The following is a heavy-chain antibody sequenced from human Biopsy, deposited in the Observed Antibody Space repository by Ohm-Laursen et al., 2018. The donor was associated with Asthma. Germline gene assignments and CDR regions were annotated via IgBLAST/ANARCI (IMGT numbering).Heavy chain of an antibody. Sequence: SLRLSCAAPGFEFSDYTMNWVRQAPGKGQEWVSAISRLSRYKYYSYSLRGRVTISRDNAKSSLHLQMSSLRAEDTAVYFCARDFTIGSGSPFHFWGPGTLVTVSS. CDR1: GFEFSDYT. J-gene: IGHJ4*01. D-gene: IGHD3-10*01. CDR3: ARDFTIGSGSPFHF. CDR2: ISRLSRYK. V-gene: IGHV3-21*01.